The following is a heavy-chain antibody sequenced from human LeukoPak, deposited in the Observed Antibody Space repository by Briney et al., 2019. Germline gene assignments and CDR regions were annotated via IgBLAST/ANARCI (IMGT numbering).Heavy chain of an antibody. CDR1: GGSISSFY. V-gene: IGHV4-59*08. D-gene: IGHD3-16*01. Sequence: SETLSLTCTVSGGSISSFYWSWIRQPPGKGLEWIGFIYYSGSTNYNPSLKSRVTISVDTSKNQFSLKLSSVTAADTAVYYCARHNVLGELPYWGQGTLVTVSS. J-gene: IGHJ4*02. CDR2: IYYSGST. CDR3: ARHNVLGELPY.